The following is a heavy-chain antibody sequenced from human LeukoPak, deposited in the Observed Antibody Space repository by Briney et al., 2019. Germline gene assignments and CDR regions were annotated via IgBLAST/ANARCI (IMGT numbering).Heavy chain of an antibody. J-gene: IGHJ3*02. V-gene: IGHV3-7*05. CDR3: VRYSGSYHTFDI. CDR1: GFTFSSYW. D-gene: IGHD1-26*01. CDR2: IKQDGSEQ. Sequence: GGSLRLSCAASGFTFSSYWMSWVRQAPGKGLEWVANIKQDGSEQYYVDSVKGRFTISRDNAKNSLCLQMNSLRGEDTAVYYCVRYSGSYHTFDIWGQGTKVTVSS.